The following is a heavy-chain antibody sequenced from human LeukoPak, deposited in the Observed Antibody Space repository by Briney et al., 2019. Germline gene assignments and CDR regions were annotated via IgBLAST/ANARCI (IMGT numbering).Heavy chain of an antibody. CDR1: GGSISSSDYY. J-gene: IGHJ4*02. V-gene: IGHV4-39*01. CDR2: IFYSGNT. CDR3: ARHEGGITMINN. D-gene: IGHD3-22*01. Sequence: SETLSLTCTVSGGSISSSDYYWGWIRQPPGKGLEWIATIFYSGNTFYHPSLRSRVTISVDTSKNQFSLKLSSVTAADTAVYYGARHEGGITMINNWGQGTLVTVSS.